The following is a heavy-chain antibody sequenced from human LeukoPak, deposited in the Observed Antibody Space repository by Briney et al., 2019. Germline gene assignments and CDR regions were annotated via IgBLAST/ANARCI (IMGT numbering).Heavy chain of an antibody. CDR2: IYYSGST. J-gene: IGHJ4*02. Sequence: PSQTLSLTCTVSGGSISSGDYYWSWIRQPPGKGLEWIGYIYYSGSTYYNPSLKSRVTISVDTSTNQFSLKLSSVTAADTAVYYCASLQYYYGSGSVDYWGQGTLVAVSS. V-gene: IGHV4-30-4*01. D-gene: IGHD3-10*01. CDR3: ASLQYYYGSGSVDY. CDR1: GGSISSGDYY.